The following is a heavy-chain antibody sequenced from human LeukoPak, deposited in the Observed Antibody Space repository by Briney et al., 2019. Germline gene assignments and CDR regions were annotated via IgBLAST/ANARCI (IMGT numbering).Heavy chain of an antibody. CDR2: INPSGGST. CDR3: ARESTSPDAFDI. CDR1: GGTFSSYA. V-gene: IGHV1-46*01. J-gene: IGHJ3*02. Sequence: ASVKVSCKASGGTFSSYAISWVRQAPGQGLEWMGIINPSGGSTSYAQKFQGRVTMTRDTSTSTVYMELSSLRSEDTAVYYCARESTSPDAFDIWGQGTMVTVSS. D-gene: IGHD2-2*01.